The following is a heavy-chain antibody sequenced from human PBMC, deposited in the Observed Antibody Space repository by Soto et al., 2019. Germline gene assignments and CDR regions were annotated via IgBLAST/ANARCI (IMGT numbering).Heavy chain of an antibody. D-gene: IGHD3-10*01. CDR2: ITYSGGDT. V-gene: IGHV3-23*01. Sequence: XVSLSLSFAASGFTFSSYSMAWVRQAPGEGLEWVSVITYSGGDTLHADSVKGRFTISRDNSKNTVYLQMSSLRAEDTAIYYCAKSSGETYPGSRVFDFCGQRTRVTVSS. CDR1: GFTFSSYS. J-gene: IGHJ4*02. CDR3: AKSSGETYPGSRVFDF.